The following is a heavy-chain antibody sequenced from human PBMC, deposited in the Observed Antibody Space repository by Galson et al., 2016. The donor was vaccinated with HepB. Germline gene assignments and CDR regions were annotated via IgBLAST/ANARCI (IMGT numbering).Heavy chain of an antibody. Sequence: SLRLSCAASGLPGSSKYMSWGRQAPGKGLEWVSVIHTGGSTYYADSVKGRFTISRDHSNNTLYLQMNSLRAEDTAVYYCALGTGIGWYGADWGQGLLVTVSS. CDR1: GLPGSSKY. J-gene: IGHJ4*02. CDR3: ALGTGIGWYGAD. CDR2: IHTGGST. D-gene: IGHD6-19*01. V-gene: IGHV3-53*01.